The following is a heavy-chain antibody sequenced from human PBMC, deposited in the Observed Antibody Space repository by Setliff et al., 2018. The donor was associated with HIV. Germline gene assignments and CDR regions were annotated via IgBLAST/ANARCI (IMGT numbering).Heavy chain of an antibody. CDR2: ISAYKGNT. CDR1: GYTFSSFG. D-gene: IGHD2-15*01. J-gene: IGHJ3*02. V-gene: IGHV1-18*01. Sequence: SCKASGYTFSSFGISWVRQAPGQGLEWMGWISAYKGNTNYAQKLQGRVTMTTDTSTSTAYMELRSLRSDDTAVYYCARAGYWLGYDAFDIWGQGTMVTVSS. CDR3: ARAGYWLGYDAFDI.